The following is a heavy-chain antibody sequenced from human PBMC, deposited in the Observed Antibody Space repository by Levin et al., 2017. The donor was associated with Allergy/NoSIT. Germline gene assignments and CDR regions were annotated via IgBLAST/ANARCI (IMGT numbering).Heavy chain of an antibody. V-gene: IGHV3-21*06. J-gene: IGHJ3*02. Sequence: GESLKISCAASGFTFNIYTMNWVRQAPGKGLEWVSFISTTGRYIFYADSVKGRFTISRDDAKNSLYLQMNSLRVEDTAVYYCARGPDIWGQGAMVSVSS. CDR1: GFTFNIYT. CDR2: ISTTGRYI. CDR3: ARGPDI.